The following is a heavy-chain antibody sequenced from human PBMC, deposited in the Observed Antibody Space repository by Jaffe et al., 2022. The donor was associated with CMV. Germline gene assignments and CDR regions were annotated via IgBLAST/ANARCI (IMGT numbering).Heavy chain of an antibody. V-gene: IGHV1-3*01. CDR3: ARGAILVYYYYYMDV. CDR2: INAGNGNT. CDR1: GYTFTSYA. J-gene: IGHJ6*03. Sequence: QVQLVQSGAEVKKPGASVKVSCKASGYTFTSYAMHWVRQAPGQRLEWMGWINAGNGNTKYSQKFQGRVTITRDTSASTAYMELSSLRSEDTAVYYCARGAILVYYYYYMDVWGKGTTVTVSS.